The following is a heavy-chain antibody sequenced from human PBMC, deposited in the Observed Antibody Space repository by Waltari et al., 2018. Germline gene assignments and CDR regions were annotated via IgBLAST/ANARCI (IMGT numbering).Heavy chain of an antibody. CDR3: ARGDSPIDY. J-gene: IGHJ4*02. V-gene: IGHV1-69*11. Sequence: QVQLVQSGAEVRKPGSSVKDSCTASGATFSRYTVSWVRQAPGKGLEWMGRLMSELGRANYAQKFRGRVAMTADESISTVYMELSSLTSEDTAVYYCARGDSPIDYWGQGTLVTVSS. D-gene: IGHD5-18*01. CDR2: LMSELGRA. CDR1: GATFSRYT.